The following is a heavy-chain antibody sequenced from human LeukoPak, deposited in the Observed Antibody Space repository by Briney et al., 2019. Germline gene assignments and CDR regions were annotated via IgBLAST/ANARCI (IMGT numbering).Heavy chain of an antibody. D-gene: IGHD4-17*01. V-gene: IGHV3-53*01. Sequence: GGSLRLSCAASGFSVSNNYMIWVRQAPGKGLEWVSIIYSGGSTYYADSVKGRFTISRDNSKNTLYLQMNSLRAEDTAVFYCARGTTKGYFDYWGQGTLVTVSS. CDR3: ARGTTKGYFDY. CDR1: GFSVSNNY. CDR2: IYSGGST. J-gene: IGHJ4*02.